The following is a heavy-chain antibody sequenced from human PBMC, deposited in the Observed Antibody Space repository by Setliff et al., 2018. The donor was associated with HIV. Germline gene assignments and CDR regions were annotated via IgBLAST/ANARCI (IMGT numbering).Heavy chain of an antibody. Sequence: PGGSLRLSCAASGFTFSSYGMHWVRQAPGKGLEWVAVISYDGSNKYYADSVKGRFTISRDNSKNTLYLQMNSLRVEDTAVYYCASAAAAGPFDPWGQGTLVTVSS. D-gene: IGHD6-13*01. CDR2: ISYDGSNK. CDR3: ASAAAAGPFDP. J-gene: IGHJ5*02. V-gene: IGHV3-30*03. CDR1: GFTFSSYG.